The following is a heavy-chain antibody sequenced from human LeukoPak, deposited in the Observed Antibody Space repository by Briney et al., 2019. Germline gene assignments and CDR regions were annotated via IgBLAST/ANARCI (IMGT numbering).Heavy chain of an antibody. Sequence: PSETLSLTCTVSGYSISSGYYWGWIRQPPGKGLEWIGSIYHSGSTYYNPSLKSRVTISVDTSKNQFSLKLSSVTAADTAVYYCARGQLRYYDFWSGYYRPINFFDYWGQGTLVTVSS. D-gene: IGHD3-3*01. J-gene: IGHJ4*02. CDR2: IYHSGST. CDR3: ARGQLRYYDFWSGYYRPINFFDY. V-gene: IGHV4-38-2*02. CDR1: GYSISSGYY.